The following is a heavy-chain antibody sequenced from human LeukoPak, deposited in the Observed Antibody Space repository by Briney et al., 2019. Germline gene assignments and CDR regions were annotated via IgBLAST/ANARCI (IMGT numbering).Heavy chain of an antibody. V-gene: IGHV4-4*07. CDR2: IYTSGST. CDR3: SREQMGRSTSCYGYYGMDV. Sequence: SETLSLTCTVSGGSISSYYWSWIRQPAGKGLEWIGRIYTSGSTNYNPSLKSRVTMSVDPSKNQFSLKLSSMTAADTAVYYCSREQMGRSTSCYGYYGMDVWGQGTTVSVSS. J-gene: IGHJ6*02. D-gene: IGHD2-2*01. CDR1: GGSISSYY.